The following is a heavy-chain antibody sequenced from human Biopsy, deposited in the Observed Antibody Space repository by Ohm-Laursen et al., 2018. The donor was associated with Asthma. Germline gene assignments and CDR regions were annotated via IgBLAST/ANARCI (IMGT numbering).Heavy chain of an antibody. CDR3: ARVPTTLRYFDL. D-gene: IGHD2-15*01. J-gene: IGHJ2*01. Sequence: TLSLTCTVSGGSVSSGSYYWSWIRQPPGKGLAWVSYISYSGSTDYNPSLKSRLTISMDTSKNQFSLKLSSVTAADTAVYYCARVPTTLRYFDLWGRGTLDTVSS. CDR2: ISYSGST. CDR1: GGSVSSGSYY. V-gene: IGHV4-61*01.